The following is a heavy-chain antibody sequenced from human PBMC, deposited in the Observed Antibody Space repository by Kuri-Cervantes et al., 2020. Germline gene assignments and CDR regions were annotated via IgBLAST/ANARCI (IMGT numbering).Heavy chain of an antibody. J-gene: IGHJ6*02. Sequence: GETLTLSCAPSGFTFSSYSMNWVRQAPGKGLEWVSSISSSSSYKYYADSVKGRFTISRDNAKNSLYLQMNSLRAEDTAVYYCARVELSPYYYYYYGMDVWGHRPTVTVSS. CDR2: ISSSSSYK. CDR1: GFTFSSYS. CDR3: ARVELSPYYYYYYGMDV. D-gene: IGHD1-26*01. V-gene: IGHV3-21*01.